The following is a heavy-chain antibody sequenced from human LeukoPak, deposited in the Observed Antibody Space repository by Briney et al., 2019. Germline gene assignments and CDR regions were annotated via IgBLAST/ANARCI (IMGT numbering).Heavy chain of an antibody. V-gene: IGHV3-23*01. CDR3: AKEGTYSSGWNSGTEYFQD. CDR1: GFTFSTYA. D-gene: IGHD6-19*01. J-gene: IGHJ1*01. Sequence: GGSLRLSCAASGFTFSTYAMSWVRQAPGKGLEWVSAISGSGGSTWYAESVKGRFTISRDNSENTLYLQMNGLRAEDTAVYYCAKEGTYSSGWNSGTEYFQDWGQGTLVTVSS. CDR2: ISGSGGST.